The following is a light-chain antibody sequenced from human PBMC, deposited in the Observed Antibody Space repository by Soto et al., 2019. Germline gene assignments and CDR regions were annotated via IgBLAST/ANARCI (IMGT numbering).Light chain of an antibody. Sequence: EIVMTQSPATLSVSPGERATLSCRASQSVSNSLAWYQQKPGQAPNLLIYGSSTMATGIPARFSGSGSGTEFTLTISRLQAEYFAVYCCQQYNTWSPLNFGGGTKVESK. V-gene: IGKV3-15*01. CDR2: GSS. J-gene: IGKJ4*01. CDR1: QSVSNS. CDR3: QQYNTWSPLN.